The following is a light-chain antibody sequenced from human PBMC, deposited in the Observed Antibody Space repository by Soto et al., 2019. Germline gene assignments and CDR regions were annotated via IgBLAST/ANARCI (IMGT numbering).Light chain of an antibody. CDR2: EVT. CDR3: FSYTSSGTYV. J-gene: IGLJ1*01. V-gene: IGLV2-8*01. Sequence: QSALTQPPSASGSPGQSVTISCTGSGSDVGFYSYVSWYQQHPGKVPKLLIYEVTKRPSGVPDRFSGSKSGNTASLTISGLQAEDETDYYCFSYTSSGTYVFGTGTKVTVL. CDR1: GSDVGFYSY.